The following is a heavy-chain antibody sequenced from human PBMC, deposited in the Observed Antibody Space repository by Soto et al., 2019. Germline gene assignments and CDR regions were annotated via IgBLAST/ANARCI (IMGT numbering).Heavy chain of an antibody. J-gene: IGHJ6*02. CDR3: AKVLDEVVVAAPMDV. Sequence: PGGSLRLSCAASGFTFSSYWMSWVRQAPGKGLEWVANIRQDGSGTYYVDSVKGRFTISRDNAKNTLYLQMNSLRAEDTAVYYCAKVLDEVVVAAPMDVWGQGTTVTVSS. V-gene: IGHV3-7*03. CDR1: GFTFSSYW. CDR2: IRQDGSGT. D-gene: IGHD2-15*01.